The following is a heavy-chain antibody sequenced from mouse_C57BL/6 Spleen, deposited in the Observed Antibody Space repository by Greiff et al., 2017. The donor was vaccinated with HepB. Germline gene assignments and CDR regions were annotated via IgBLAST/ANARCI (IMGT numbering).Heavy chain of an antibody. CDR3: ARSGPNYYGSHYYAMDY. CDR2: INPSSGYT. Sequence: VMLVESGAELAKPGASVKLSCKASGYTFTSYWMHWVKQRPGQGLEWIGYINPSSGYTKYNQKFKDKATLTADKSSSTAYMQLSSLTYEDSAVSYCARSGPNYYGSHYYAMDYWGQGTSVTVSS. J-gene: IGHJ4*01. V-gene: IGHV1-7*01. D-gene: IGHD1-1*01. CDR1: GYTFTSYW.